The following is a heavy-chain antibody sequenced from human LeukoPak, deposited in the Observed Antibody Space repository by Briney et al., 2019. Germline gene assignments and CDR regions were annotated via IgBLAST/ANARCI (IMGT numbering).Heavy chain of an antibody. CDR3: AREARGSSWNYLDY. CDR2: ISYDGSNK. CDR1: GLTFSSYA. D-gene: IGHD6-13*01. J-gene: IGHJ4*02. Sequence: PGGSLRLSCAASGLTFSSYAMHWVRQAPGKGLEWVAVISYDGSNKYYADSVKGRFTISRDNSKNTLYLQMNSLRAEDTAVYYCAREARGSSWNYLDYWGQGTLVTVSS. V-gene: IGHV3-30-3*01.